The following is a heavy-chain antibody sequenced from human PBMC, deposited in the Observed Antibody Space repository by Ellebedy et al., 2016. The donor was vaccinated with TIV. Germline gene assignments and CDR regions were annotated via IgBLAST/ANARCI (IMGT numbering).Heavy chain of an antibody. J-gene: IGHJ6*02. V-gene: IGHV1-18*04. D-gene: IGHD3-3*01. CDR2: ISPYNDNT. CDR1: GYTFTSYG. CDR3: ARGITIFGVVIQSYYYYYGMDV. Sequence: ASVKVSCXASGYTFTSYGISWVRQAPGQGLEWMGWISPYNDNTNYAQKLQGRVTMTTDTSTSTAYMELRSLRSDDTAVYYCARGITIFGVVIQSYYYYYGMDVWGQGTTVTVSS.